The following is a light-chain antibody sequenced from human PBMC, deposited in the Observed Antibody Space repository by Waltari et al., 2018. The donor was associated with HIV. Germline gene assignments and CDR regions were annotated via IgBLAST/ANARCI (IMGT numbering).Light chain of an antibody. Sequence: QSALTQPAPVSGSPGQTITISCTGSTNAFSPFKLVSWYQHHPGKAPRLIMFEINKRPSGVSNRFSGSKSDNVASLTISGLQAEDEADYYCCSSAGFVVFGGGTRLTV. CDR2: EIN. CDR1: TNAFSPFKL. CDR3: CSSAGFVV. J-gene: IGLJ2*01. V-gene: IGLV2-23*02.